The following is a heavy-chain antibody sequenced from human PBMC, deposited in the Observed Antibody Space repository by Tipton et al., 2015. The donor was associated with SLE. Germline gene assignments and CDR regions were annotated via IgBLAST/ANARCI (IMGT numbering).Heavy chain of an antibody. CDR1: GGSISSYY. CDR3: ARSGIRYFDWLFPLDY. D-gene: IGHD3-9*01. Sequence: TLSLTCTVSGGSISSYYWSWIRQPPGKGLEWIGYIYTSGSTNYNPSLKSRVTISVDTSKNQFSLKLSSVTAADTAVYYCARSGIRYFDWLFPLDYWGQGTLVTVSS. V-gene: IGHV4-4*09. CDR2: IYTSGST. J-gene: IGHJ4*02.